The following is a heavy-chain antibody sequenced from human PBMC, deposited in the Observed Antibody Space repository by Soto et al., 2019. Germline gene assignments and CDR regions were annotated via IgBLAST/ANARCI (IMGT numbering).Heavy chain of an antibody. Sequence: VASVKVSCKASGGTFSSYAISWVRQAPGQGLEWMGGIIPIFGTAKYAQSVQDRVTMTTDTSTSIAYMELSRLRSDDTAVYYCAKSHGSGRADFWGQGTLVTVSS. CDR1: GGTFSSYA. V-gene: IGHV1-69*05. CDR2: IIPIFGTA. J-gene: IGHJ4*02. D-gene: IGHD3-10*01. CDR3: AKSHGSGRADF.